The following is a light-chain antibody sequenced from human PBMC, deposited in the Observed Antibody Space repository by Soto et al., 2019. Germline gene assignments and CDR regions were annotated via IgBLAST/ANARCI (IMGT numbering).Light chain of an antibody. V-gene: IGLV2-14*01. Sequence: QSALTQPASVSGSPGQSITISCTGTSSDVGSSNYVSWYQQHPGTAPKLMIYTVSNRPSGVSNRFSGFKSGNTASLTISGLQAEDEADYYCSSYTSRSTFDYVFGSGTKVTVL. CDR2: TVS. J-gene: IGLJ1*01. CDR1: SSDVGSSNY. CDR3: SSYTSRSTFDYV.